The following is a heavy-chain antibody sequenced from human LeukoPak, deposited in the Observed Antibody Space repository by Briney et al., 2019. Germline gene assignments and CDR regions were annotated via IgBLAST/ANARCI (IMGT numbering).Heavy chain of an antibody. Sequence: GASVKVSCKASGYTFTSYYMHWVRQAPGQGLEWMGWINPNSGGTNYAQKFQGRVTMTRDTSISTAYMELSRLRSDDTAVYYCAREYSSSWSRWGQGTLVTVSS. J-gene: IGHJ4*02. CDR3: AREYSSSWSR. V-gene: IGHV1-2*02. D-gene: IGHD6-13*01. CDR1: GYTFTSYY. CDR2: INPNSGGT.